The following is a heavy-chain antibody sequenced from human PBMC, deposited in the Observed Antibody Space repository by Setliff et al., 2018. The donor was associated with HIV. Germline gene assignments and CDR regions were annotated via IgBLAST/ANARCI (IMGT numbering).Heavy chain of an antibody. CDR2: IMPMLGTP. CDR1: GGTFSNYF. Sequence: SVKVSCKASGGTFSNYFISWIRQAPGQGLEWMGKIMPMLGTPNYAQKFQGRVTITADTSTTTAYMELRSLKSDDTAIYFCASGMRWDTAMGDAFDIWGQGTMVTVSS. J-gene: IGHJ3*02. CDR3: ASGMRWDTAMGDAFDI. D-gene: IGHD5-18*01. V-gene: IGHV1-69*08.